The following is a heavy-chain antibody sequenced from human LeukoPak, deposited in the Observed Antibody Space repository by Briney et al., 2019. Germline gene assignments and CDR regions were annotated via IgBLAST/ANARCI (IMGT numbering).Heavy chain of an antibody. CDR1: GFTFSSYW. V-gene: IGHV3-7*01. J-gene: IGHJ5*02. D-gene: IGHD3-10*01. CDR2: IKQDGSEK. Sequence: GGSLRLSCAASGFTFSSYWMSWVRQAPGKGLEWVANIKQDGSEKYYVDSVKGRFTISRDNAKNSLYLQMKSLRAEDTAVYYCARDKNYYGSGSTFNWFDPWGQGTLVTVSS. CDR3: ARDKNYYGSGSTFNWFDP.